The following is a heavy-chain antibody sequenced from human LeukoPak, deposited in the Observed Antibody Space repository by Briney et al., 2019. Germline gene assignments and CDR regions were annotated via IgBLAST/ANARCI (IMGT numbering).Heavy chain of an antibody. J-gene: IGHJ4*02. V-gene: IGHV1-69*04. Sequence: GASVKVSCKASGGTFSSYAISWVRQAPGQGLEWMGRIIPILGIANYAQKFQGRVTITADKSTSTAYMELSSLRSEDTAVYYCARIAERGYSGYEGSGVDYWGQGTLVTVSS. CDR1: GGTFSSYA. CDR2: IIPILGIA. D-gene: IGHD5-12*01. CDR3: ARIAERGYSGYEGSGVDY.